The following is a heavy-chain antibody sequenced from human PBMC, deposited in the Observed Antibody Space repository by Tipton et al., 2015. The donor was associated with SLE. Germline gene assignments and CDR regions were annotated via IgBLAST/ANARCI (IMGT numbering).Heavy chain of an antibody. Sequence: TLSLTCTVSGGSISSYYWSWIRQPPGKGLEWIGYIYYSGSTNYNPSLKSRVTISVDTSKNQFSLKLSSVTAADTAEYYCASSSSWFDYFDYWGQGTLVTVSS. D-gene: IGHD6-13*01. CDR2: IYYSGST. CDR1: GGSISSYY. CDR3: ASSSSWFDYFDY. J-gene: IGHJ4*02. V-gene: IGHV4-59*01.